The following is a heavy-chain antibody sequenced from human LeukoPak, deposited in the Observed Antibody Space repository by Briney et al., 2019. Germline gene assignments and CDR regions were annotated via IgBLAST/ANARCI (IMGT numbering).Heavy chain of an antibody. CDR3: ARLRPLSQLDY. J-gene: IGHJ4*02. V-gene: IGHV3-7*01. CDR1: GFIFSTIW. Sequence: GGSLRLSCAASGFIFSTIWMSWVRQAPGKGLEWVASIKEDGSEKYYVDSVKGRFTISRDNAKNSLYLQMNSLRAEDTAVYYCARLRPLSQLDYWGQGTLAAVSS. CDR2: IKEDGSEK. D-gene: IGHD5-12*01.